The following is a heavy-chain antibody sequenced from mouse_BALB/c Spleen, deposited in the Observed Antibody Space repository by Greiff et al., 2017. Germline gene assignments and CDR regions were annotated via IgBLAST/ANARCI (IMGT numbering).Heavy chain of an antibody. Sequence: DVKLVESGGGLVQPGGSRKLSCAASGFTFSSFGMHWVRQAPEKGLEWVAYISSGSSTIYYADTVKGRFTISRDNPKNTLFLQMTSLRSEDTAMYYCARRGYGDDEGGYAMDYWGQGTSVTVSS. CDR2: ISSGSSTI. J-gene: IGHJ4*01. D-gene: IGHD2-2*01. V-gene: IGHV5-17*02. CDR3: ARRGYGDDEGGYAMDY. CDR1: GFTFSSFG.